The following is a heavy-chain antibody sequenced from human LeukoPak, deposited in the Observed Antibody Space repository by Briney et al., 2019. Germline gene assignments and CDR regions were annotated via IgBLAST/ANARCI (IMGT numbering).Heavy chain of an antibody. CDR3: AKDHSPYYYDSSGHFDY. D-gene: IGHD3-22*01. V-gene: IGHV3-23*01. CDR1: GFTFSSYA. J-gene: IGHJ4*02. CDR2: ISVSGGST. Sequence: GGTLRLSCAASGFTFSSYAISWVPQAPGKGLEWVSAISVSGGSTYYADSVKGRFTISRDNSKNTLYLQMNSLGAEDTAVYYCAKDHSPYYYDSSGHFDYWGQGTLVTVSS.